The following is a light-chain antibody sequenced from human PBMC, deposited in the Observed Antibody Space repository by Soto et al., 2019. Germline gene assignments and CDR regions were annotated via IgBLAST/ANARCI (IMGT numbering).Light chain of an antibody. J-gene: IGKJ1*01. V-gene: IGKV3-15*01. Sequence: EKVMTQSPATLSMSPGERATLSCRASQSVNSYLAWYQQKPGQAPRLLIYGASTRATGIPARFSGSGSGTECTLTISSLQSEDFAVYYCQQYTNWPSGTFGQGTKVEIK. CDR2: GAS. CDR1: QSVNSY. CDR3: QQYTNWPSGT.